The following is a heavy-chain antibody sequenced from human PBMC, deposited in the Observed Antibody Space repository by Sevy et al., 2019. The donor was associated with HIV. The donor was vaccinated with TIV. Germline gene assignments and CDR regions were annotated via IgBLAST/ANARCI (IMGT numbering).Heavy chain of an antibody. CDR3: AKAWGTIVIAAAIDY. J-gene: IGHJ4*02. CDR1: GFTFSSYA. D-gene: IGHD6-25*01. CDR2: ISGSGGST. Sequence: GGSLRLSCAASGFTFSSYAMSWVRQAPGKGLEWASAISGSGGSTYYADSVKGRFTISRDNSKNTLYLQMNSLRAEDTAVYYCAKAWGTIVIAAAIDYWGQGTLVTVSS. V-gene: IGHV3-23*01.